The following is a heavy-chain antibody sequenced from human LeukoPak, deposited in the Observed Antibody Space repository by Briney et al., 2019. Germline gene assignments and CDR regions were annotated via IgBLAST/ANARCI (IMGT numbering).Heavy chain of an antibody. CDR2: ISWNSGSI. D-gene: IGHD3-10*01. Sequence: PGGSLRLSCAASGFTFDDYAMRWVRQAPGKGLEWVSGISWNSGSIGYADSVKGRFTISRDNAKNSLYLQMNSLRAEDTALYYCAKDLNYYGSALDYWGQGTLVTVSS. V-gene: IGHV3-9*01. CDR1: GFTFDDYA. CDR3: AKDLNYYGSALDY. J-gene: IGHJ4*02.